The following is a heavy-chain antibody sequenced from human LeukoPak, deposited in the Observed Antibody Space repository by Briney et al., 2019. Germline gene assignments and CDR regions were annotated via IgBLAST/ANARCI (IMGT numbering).Heavy chain of an antibody. D-gene: IGHD3-3*01. CDR1: GFTFSSYE. V-gene: IGHV3-48*03. CDR3: ARVGYDFWSGYYIPPYYYYYYMDV. CDR2: ISSSGSTI. Sequence: PGGSLRLSCAASGFTFSSYEMNWVRQAPGKGLEWVSYISSSGSTIYYADSVKGRFTISRDNAKNSLYLQMNSLRAEDTAVYYCARVGYDFWSGYYIPPYYYYYYMDVWGKGTTVTVSS. J-gene: IGHJ6*03.